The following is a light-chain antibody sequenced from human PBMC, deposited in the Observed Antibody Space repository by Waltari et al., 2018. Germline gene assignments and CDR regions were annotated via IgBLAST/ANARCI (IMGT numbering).Light chain of an antibody. CDR2: DAS. J-gene: IGKJ4*01. V-gene: IGKV3-11*01. CDR1: QGISRN. CDR3: QQSSERPVT. Sequence: EIVLTQSPATLSLSPGERATLSCRASQGISRNLGWYQQKLGQAPRLLIYDASNRATGIPARFSGRGSGTDFTLTISSLEPEDFAVYYCQQSSERPVTFGGGTKVEIK.